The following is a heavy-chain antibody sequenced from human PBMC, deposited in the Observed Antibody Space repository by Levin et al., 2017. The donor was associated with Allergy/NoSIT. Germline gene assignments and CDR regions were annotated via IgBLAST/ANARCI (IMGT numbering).Heavy chain of an antibody. CDR1: GASFSSHY. CDR3: SGQRGYAYGFDY. V-gene: IGHV4-59*11. CDR2: LFHTGTI. J-gene: IGHJ4*02. Sequence: SQTLSLTCTVSGASFSSHYWNWIRQSPGKGLEWLGILFHTGTISTKPSLKSRVTMSVDTSKNQFSLKVASVTAADTAVYFCSGQRGYAYGFDYWGQGALVTVSS. D-gene: IGHD5-18*01.